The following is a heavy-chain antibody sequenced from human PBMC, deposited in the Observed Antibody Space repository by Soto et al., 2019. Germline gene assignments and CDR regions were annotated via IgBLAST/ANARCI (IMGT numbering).Heavy chain of an antibody. CDR3: ARQQLTMTLDY. Sequence: TYTVSGGTISNRSYYWGMKRQPPGKGLEWIGSIYYSGSTYYNPSLKSRVTISVDTSKNQFSLKLSSVTAADTAVYYCARQQLTMTLDYWGQGTLVTVSS. J-gene: IGHJ4*02. D-gene: IGHD3-22*01. CDR1: GGTISNRSYY. CDR2: IYYSGST. V-gene: IGHV4-39*01.